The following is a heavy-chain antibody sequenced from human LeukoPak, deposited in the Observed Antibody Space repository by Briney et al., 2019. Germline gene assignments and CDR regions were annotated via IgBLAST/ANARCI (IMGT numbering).Heavy chain of an antibody. CDR2: FDPEDGET. CDR3: ATLADYYDSSGYYNWYVDY. V-gene: IGHV1-24*01. J-gene: IGHJ4*02. D-gene: IGHD3-22*01. CDR1: GYTLTELS. Sequence: ASVKVSCKVSGYTLTELSMHWVRQAPGKGLEWMGGFDPEDGETIYAQKFQGRVTMTEDTSTDTAYMELSSLRSEDTAVYYCATLADYYDSSGYYNWYVDYWGQGTLVTVSS.